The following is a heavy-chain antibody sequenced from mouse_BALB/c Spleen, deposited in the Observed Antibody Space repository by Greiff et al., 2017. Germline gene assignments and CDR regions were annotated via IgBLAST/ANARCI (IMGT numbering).Heavy chain of an antibody. CDR3: AREGDYDYAMDY. D-gene: IGHD2-4*01. Sequence: EVKLMESGPELEKPGASVKISCKASGYSFTGYNMNWVKQSNGKSLEWIGNIDPYYGGTSYNQKFKGKATLTVDKSSSTAYMQLKSLTSEDSAVYYCAREGDYDYAMDYWGQGTSVTVSS. CDR2: IDPYYGGT. CDR1: GYSFTGYN. J-gene: IGHJ4*01. V-gene: IGHV1-39*01.